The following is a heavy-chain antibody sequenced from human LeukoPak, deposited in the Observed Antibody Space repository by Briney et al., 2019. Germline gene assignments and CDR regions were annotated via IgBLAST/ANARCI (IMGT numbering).Heavy chain of an antibody. CDR1: GYTFTGYY. Sequence: ASVKVSCKASGYTFTGYYMHWVRQAPGQGPEWMGWINPNSGGTNYAQKFQGRVTMSRDTSLSTAYMELNSLRSDDTAVYYCARDQHDTSGYSYYFYYYMDVWGKGTTVTVSS. CDR3: ARDQHDTSGYSYYFYYYMDV. J-gene: IGHJ6*03. D-gene: IGHD3-22*01. V-gene: IGHV1-2*02. CDR2: INPNSGGT.